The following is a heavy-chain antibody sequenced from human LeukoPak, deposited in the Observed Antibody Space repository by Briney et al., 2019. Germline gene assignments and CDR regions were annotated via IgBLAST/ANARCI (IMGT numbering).Heavy chain of an antibody. CDR2: IYYSGST. V-gene: IGHV4-59*11. Sequence: SETLSLTCIVSGGSISSHYWSWIRQPPGKGLEWIGYIYYSGSTNYNPSLRSRATISVDTSKNQFSLKLSSVTAADTAVYYCARDLGPGVVGTAGMDWFDPWGQGTLVTVSS. D-gene: IGHD6-13*01. CDR3: ARDLGPGVVGTAGMDWFDP. J-gene: IGHJ5*02. CDR1: GGSISSHY.